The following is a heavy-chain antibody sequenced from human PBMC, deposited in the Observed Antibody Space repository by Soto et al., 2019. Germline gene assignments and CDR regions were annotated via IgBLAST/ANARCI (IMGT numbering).Heavy chain of an antibody. CDR2: INNDGSRT. V-gene: IGHV3-74*01. CDR3: GTTFEY. Sequence: GGFLRLSCAASGFTFSNYWMHWVRQVPGEGLVWVSSINNDGSRTWYADSVRGRIAMSRDNARNLVYLQMNSLRAEDTAVYYCGTTFEYWGQGALVTVSS. J-gene: IGHJ4*02. CDR1: GFTFSNYW. D-gene: IGHD1-26*01.